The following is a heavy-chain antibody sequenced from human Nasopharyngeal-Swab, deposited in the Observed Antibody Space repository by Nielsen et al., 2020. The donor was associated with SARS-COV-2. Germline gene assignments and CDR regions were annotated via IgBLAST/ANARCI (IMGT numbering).Heavy chain of an antibody. CDR2: ISGSGGST. D-gene: IGHD3-3*01. J-gene: IGHJ4*02. CDR1: GFTFSSYA. V-gene: IGHV3-23*01. Sequence: GGSLRLSCAASGFTFSSYAMSWVRQAPGKGLEWVSAISGSGGSTYCADSVKGRFTISRDNSKNTLYLQMNSLRAEDTAVYYCAKDPGGHDFWSGYYNYFDYWGQGTLVTVSS. CDR3: AKDPGGHDFWSGYYNYFDY.